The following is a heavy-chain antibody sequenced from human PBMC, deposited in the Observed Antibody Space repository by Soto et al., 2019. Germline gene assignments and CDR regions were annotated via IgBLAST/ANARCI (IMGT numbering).Heavy chain of an antibody. J-gene: IGHJ3*02. CDR3: ARDPAPSFVVVPADTDAFDI. D-gene: IGHD2-2*01. V-gene: IGHV4-31*03. CDR1: GGSISSGGYY. CDR2: IYYSGST. Sequence: PSETLSLTCTVSGGSISSGGYYWSWIRQHPGKGLEWIGYIYYSGSTYYNPSLKSRVTISVDTSKNQFSLKLSSVTAADTAVYYCARDPAPSFVVVPADTDAFDIWGQGTMVTVSS.